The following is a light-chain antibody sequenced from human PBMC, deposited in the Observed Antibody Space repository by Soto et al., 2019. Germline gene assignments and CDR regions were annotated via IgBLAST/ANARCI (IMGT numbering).Light chain of an antibody. CDR2: GAS. J-gene: IGKJ1*01. CDR1: QTISTK. Sequence: EIVMTQSPVTLSVSPGERATLSCRASQTISTKLAWYQQKPGQAPRLLIYGASTRATGVPARFSGSGSGTEFTLTISSVQSEDFAVYYCQQYNDWPPERTFGQGTKVDVK. CDR3: QQYNDWPPERT. V-gene: IGKV3-15*01.